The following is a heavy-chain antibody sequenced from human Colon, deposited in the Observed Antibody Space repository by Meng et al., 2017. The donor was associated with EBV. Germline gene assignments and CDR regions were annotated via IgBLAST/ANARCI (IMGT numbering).Heavy chain of an antibody. D-gene: IGHD1/OR15-1a*01. J-gene: IGHJ4*02. CDR2: SYSMSKWHN. CDR3: ARDYGTSRPFEY. CDR1: GDSVSSTGAA. V-gene: IGHV6-1*01. Sequence: HQSSPGPLQPSHPLSLSGSYSGDSVSSTGAAWNWIRQSPSRGLEWLGRSYSMSKWHNDYAVSVKGRIAINPDTSKNPFFLQLKSVTPEDTAVYYCARDYGTSRPFEYWGQGILVTVSS.